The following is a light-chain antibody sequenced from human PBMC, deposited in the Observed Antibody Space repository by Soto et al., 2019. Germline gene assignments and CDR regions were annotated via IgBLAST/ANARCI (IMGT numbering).Light chain of an antibody. Sequence: QSVLTQPPSVSEAPGQRVTISFTGSSSNIGAGYEAHWYQQVPGPAPKLLIYENNNRPSGVPDRFSGSKSGTSASLAITGLQAEDEAEYYCQSYDSSLSGYVFGTGTKLTVL. J-gene: IGLJ1*01. CDR3: QSYDSSLSGYV. CDR1: SSNIGAGYE. CDR2: ENN. V-gene: IGLV1-40*01.